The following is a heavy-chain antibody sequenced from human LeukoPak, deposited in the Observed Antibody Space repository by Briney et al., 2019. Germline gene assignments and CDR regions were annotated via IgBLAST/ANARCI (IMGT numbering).Heavy chain of an antibody. V-gene: IGHV3-74*01. CDR1: GFTFSRYW. D-gene: IGHD5-12*01. J-gene: IGHJ4*02. CDR2: ISSDGSTT. Sequence: PGGSLRLSCAAPGFTFSRYWMHWVRQAPGKGLVWVSRISSDGSTTTYADSVKGRFTISRDNAKNTLYLQMNSLGAEDTAVYYCASVGYSGYDDYWGQGTLVTVSS. CDR3: ASVGYSGYDDY.